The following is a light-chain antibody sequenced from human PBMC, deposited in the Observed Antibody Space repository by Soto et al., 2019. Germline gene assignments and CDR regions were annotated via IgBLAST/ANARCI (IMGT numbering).Light chain of an antibody. V-gene: IGKV1-6*01. CDR3: LHDYSYPRT. J-gene: IGKJ1*01. Sequence: AIQMTQSPSSLSASVGDRGIITCRASHAIRNDLGWYQQKPGKAPKLLIYTASTLQSGVPSRFSGSGSGAYFTLTIRSLQPEDSATYYCLHDYSYPRTFGQGTKVDIK. CDR1: HAIRND. CDR2: TAS.